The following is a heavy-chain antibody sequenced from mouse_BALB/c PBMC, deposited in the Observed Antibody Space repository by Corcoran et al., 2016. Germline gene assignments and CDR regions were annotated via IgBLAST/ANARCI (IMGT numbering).Heavy chain of an antibody. CDR3: ARYYYGSSYWYFDV. V-gene: IGHV9-3*02. D-gene: IGHD1-1*01. Sequence: QIQLVQSGPELKKPGETVKISCKASGYTFTNYGMNWVKQAPGKGLKWMGWINTNTGEPTYAEEFKGRFAFSLETSANTAYLQINNLKNEDTATYFCARYYYGSSYWYFDVWGAGTTVTVSS. CDR1: GYTFTNYG. J-gene: IGHJ1*01. CDR2: INTNTGEP.